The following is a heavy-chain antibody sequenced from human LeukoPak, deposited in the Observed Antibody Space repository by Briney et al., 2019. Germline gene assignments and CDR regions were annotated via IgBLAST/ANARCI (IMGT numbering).Heavy chain of an antibody. Sequence: SETLSLTCTVSGGSISSYYWSWIRQPAGKGLEWIGRIYTSRNTNYNPSLKSRVTISVDTSKKQFSLKLSSVTAADTAVYYCARRYDFWSGYPPPLDYWGQGTLVTVSS. CDR3: ARRYDFWSGYPPPLDY. J-gene: IGHJ4*02. CDR2: IYTSRNT. CDR1: GGSISSYY. D-gene: IGHD3-3*01. V-gene: IGHV4-4*07.